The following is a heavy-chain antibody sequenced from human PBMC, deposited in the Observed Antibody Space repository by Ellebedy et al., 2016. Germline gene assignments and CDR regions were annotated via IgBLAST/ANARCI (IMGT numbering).Heavy chain of an antibody. D-gene: IGHD6-6*01. V-gene: IGHV3-7*01. CDR1: GFTFSSYW. Sequence: GESLKISCAASGFTFSSYWMSWVRQAPGKGLEWVANIKQDGSEKYYVDSVKGRFTISRDNAKNTLYLQMNSLRAEDTAVYYCARDHERRYSSSGLFDYWGQGTLVTVSS. CDR2: IKQDGSEK. J-gene: IGHJ4*02. CDR3: ARDHERRYSSSGLFDY.